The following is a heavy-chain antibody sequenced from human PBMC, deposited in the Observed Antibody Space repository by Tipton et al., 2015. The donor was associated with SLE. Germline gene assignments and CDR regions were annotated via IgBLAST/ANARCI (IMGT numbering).Heavy chain of an antibody. Sequence: TLSLTCTVSGGSISSGSYYWSWVRQPAGKGLEWIGHVYTSGSTNYNPSLKSRVTISVDTSKNQFSLKLSSVTAADTAVYYCARGEEWFDYWGQGTLVTVSS. V-gene: IGHV4-61*09. CDR2: VYTSGST. D-gene: IGHD3-3*01. CDR3: ARGEEWFDY. CDR1: GGSISSGSYY. J-gene: IGHJ4*02.